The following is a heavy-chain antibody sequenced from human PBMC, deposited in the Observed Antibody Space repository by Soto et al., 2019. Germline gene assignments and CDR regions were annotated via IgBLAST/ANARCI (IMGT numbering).Heavy chain of an antibody. CDR3: ARGPVGDGYVFDY. V-gene: IGHV1-3*01. J-gene: IGHJ4*02. CDR2: INAGNGNT. CDR1: GYTFTSYA. Sequence: QVQLVQSGAEVKKPGASVKVSCKASGYTFTSYAMHWVRQAPGQRLEWMGWINAGNGNTKYSQKFQGRVTISRDRSASTAYMELSSLRSEDTAVYYCARGPVGDGYVFDYWGQGTLVTVSS. D-gene: IGHD3-22*01.